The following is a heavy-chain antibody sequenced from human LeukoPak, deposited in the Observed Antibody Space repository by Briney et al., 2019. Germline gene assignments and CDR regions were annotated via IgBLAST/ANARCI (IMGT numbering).Heavy chain of an antibody. CDR2: IYTSGST. J-gene: IGHJ4*02. CDR3: ARARSWYYDSSGYYYRQHFDY. V-gene: IGHV4-61*02. CDR1: AGSISSGGYY. Sequence: SQTLSLTCAVSAGSISSGGYYWSWIRQPAGKGLEWIGRIYTSGSTNYNPSLRSRVTISVDTSKNQFSLKLSSVTAADTAVYYCARARSWYYDSSGYYYRQHFDYWGQGTLVTVPS. D-gene: IGHD3-22*01.